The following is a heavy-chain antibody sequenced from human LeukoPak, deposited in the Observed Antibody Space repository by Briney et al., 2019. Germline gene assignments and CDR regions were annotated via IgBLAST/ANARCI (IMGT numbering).Heavy chain of an antibody. CDR3: ASQRITIFGVVTKGYYYYGMDV. J-gene: IGHJ6*02. CDR2: IYYSGST. Sequence: SSETLSLTCTVSGGSISSRSYYWGWIRQPPGKGLEWIGSIYYSGSTYYNPSLKSRVTISVDTSKNQFSLKLSSVTAADTAVYYCASQRITIFGVVTKGYYYYGMDVWGQGTTVTVSS. V-gene: IGHV4-39*01. D-gene: IGHD3-3*01. CDR1: GGSISSRSYY.